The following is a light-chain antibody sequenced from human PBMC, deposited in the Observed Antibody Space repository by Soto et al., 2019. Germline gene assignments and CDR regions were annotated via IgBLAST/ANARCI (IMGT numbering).Light chain of an antibody. CDR1: SSNIGAGYD. J-gene: IGLJ1*01. CDR3: QSSDSSLSGYV. CDR2: GNS. Sequence: QSVLTQPPSLSGAPGQRVTISCTGSSSNIGAGYDVHWYQQLPGTAPKLLIYGNSNRPSGVPDRFSGSKSGTSASLAITGLQAEDETDYYCQSSDSSLSGYVFGTGTKLTVL. V-gene: IGLV1-40*01.